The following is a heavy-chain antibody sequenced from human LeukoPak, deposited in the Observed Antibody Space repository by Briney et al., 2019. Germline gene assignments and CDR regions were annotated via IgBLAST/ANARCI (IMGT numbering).Heavy chain of an antibody. D-gene: IGHD3-10*01. CDR1: GFTFSNYE. V-gene: IGHV3-48*03. J-gene: IGHJ4*02. CDR2: ISVSASPM. Sequence: GGSLRLSCAASGFTFSNYEMTWVRQAPGKGLEWDSYISVSASPMYYADSVKGRFTISRDNAKNSLYLQMNSLRAEDTAVYYCARKSGDLDYWGQGTLVTVSS. CDR3: ARKSGDLDY.